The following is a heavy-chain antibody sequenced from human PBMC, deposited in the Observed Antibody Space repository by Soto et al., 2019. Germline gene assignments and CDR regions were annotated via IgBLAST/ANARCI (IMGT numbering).Heavy chain of an antibody. CDR3: AKGPNSSGVVVWYFDL. Sequence: EVQLLESGGGLVQPGGSLRLSCAASGFTFGSYAMTWVRQAPGKGLEWVSTIIYSGGGTYYADSVKGRFTISRDNSRNSLYLQMNSVRADGTAVYYCAKGPNSSGVVVWYFDLCGRGTLVTVAS. CDR1: GFTFGSYA. V-gene: IGHV3-23*01. D-gene: IGHD6-25*01. J-gene: IGHJ2*01. CDR2: IIYSGGGT.